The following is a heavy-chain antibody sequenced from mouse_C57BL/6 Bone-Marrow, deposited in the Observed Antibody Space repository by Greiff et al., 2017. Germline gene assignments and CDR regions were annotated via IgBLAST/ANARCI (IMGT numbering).Heavy chain of an antibody. CDR2: IDPSDSYT. D-gene: IGHD1-1*02. V-gene: IGHV1-69*01. J-gene: IGHJ3*01. CDR3: ARGGYGSPFAY. CDR1: GYTFTSYW. Sequence: QVQLQQPGAELVMPGASVKLSCKASGYTFTSYWMNWVKQRPGQGLEWIGEIDPSDSYTNYNQKFKGKSTLTVDKSSSTAYMQLSSLTSEDSAVYCCARGGYGSPFAYWGQGTLVTVSA.